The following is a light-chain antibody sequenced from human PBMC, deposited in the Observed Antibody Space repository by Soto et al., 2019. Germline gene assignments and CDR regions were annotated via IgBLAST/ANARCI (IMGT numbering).Light chain of an antibody. J-gene: IGKJ1*01. CDR3: QQYYSYPRT. CDR1: RGIRSY. V-gene: IGKV1-8*01. Sequence: AIRMTQSPSSLSASTGDGVPITCRAIRGIRSYLAWYQQKPGKAPKLLIYAASTLQSGVPSRFSGSGSGTDFTLTISCLQSEDFATYYCQQYYSYPRTFGQGTKVEIK. CDR2: AAS.